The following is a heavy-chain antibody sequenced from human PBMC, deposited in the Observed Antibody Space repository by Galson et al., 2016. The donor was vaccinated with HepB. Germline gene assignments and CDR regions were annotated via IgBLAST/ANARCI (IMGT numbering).Heavy chain of an antibody. V-gene: IGHV3-7*01. J-gene: IGHJ4*02. CDR1: GFTFSSHW. CDR3: ARDLYSGSYYEDY. D-gene: IGHD1-26*01. CDR2: IKQDGSEK. Sequence: SLRLSCAASGFTFSSHWMSWVRQAPGKGLEWVANIKQDGSEKNYVDSVKGRFTISRDNAKNSLYLQMKSLRAEDTAVYYCARDLYSGSYYEDYWGQGTLVTVSS.